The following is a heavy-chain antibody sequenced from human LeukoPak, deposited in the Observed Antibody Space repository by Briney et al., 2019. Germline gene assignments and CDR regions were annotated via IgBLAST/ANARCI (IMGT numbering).Heavy chain of an antibody. CDR1: GFTFTDYW. V-gene: IGHV3-7*01. D-gene: IGHD6-13*01. J-gene: IGHJ4*01. Sequence: GGSLRLSCAVSGFTFTDYWMNWVRQAPGKGLEWVASIRQDGGEKYYVDSVKGRFTISRDNTKNSLYLQMSALRAEDTAVYYCARDGTAAGLYFDLWGRGTLVTVSS. CDR2: IRQDGGEK. CDR3: ARDGTAAGLYFDL.